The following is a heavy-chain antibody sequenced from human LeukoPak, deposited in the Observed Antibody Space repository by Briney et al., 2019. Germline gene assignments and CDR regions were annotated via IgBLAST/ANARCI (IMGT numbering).Heavy chain of an antibody. CDR2: IYTSGST. V-gene: IGHV4-61*02. Sequence: SETLSLTCTVSGGSISSGSYYWSWTRQPAGKGLEWIGRIYTSGSTNYDPSLKSRVTISVDTSKNQFSLKLSSVTAADTAVYYCARGPKRSWFDPWGQGTLVTVSS. CDR1: GGSISSGSYY. CDR3: ARGPKRSWFDP. J-gene: IGHJ5*02.